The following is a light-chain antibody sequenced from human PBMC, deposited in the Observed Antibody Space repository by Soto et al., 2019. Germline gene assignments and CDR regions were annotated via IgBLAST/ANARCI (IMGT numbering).Light chain of an antibody. CDR1: QCVSSGY. CDR2: GAP. V-gene: IGKV3-20*01. Sequence: IGVTQSPGTLFLSPGERATLSCRASQCVSSGYVAWYKQKPGQALRLPTDGAPSRATGIPDRFSGSGSGTVIPFTISRLEPEDLAVYYCHKNGDDPTFGGGTKVGIK. J-gene: IGKJ4*01. CDR3: HKNGDDPT.